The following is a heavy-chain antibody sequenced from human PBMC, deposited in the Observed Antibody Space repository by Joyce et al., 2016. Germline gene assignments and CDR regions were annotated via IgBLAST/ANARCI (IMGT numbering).Heavy chain of an antibody. CDR3: ARAGSTGSRRGISDY. D-gene: IGHD2-8*02. J-gene: IGHJ4*01. CDR2: NSTYNGNT. Sequence: QVQLVQSGGEVKKPGAAVKIACKTSGYSFNTYGITWVRQAHGPGLEWVALNSTYNGNTNATQKFQDRVTVTTDTFTSTAYMEVRNLTSDDTALYYCARAGSTGSRRGISDYWGQGTLVTVSS. V-gene: IGHV1-18*01. CDR1: GYSFNTYG.